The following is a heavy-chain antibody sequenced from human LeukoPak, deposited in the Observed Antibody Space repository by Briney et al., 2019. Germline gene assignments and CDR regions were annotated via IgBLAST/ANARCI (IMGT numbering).Heavy chain of an antibody. Sequence: GAAVKVSSKASGYTFTSYDISLGRQATGQGLEGMGWMNPNSGNTGYTQKFQGRATMTRNTSMSTAYIELSSLKSEDTAVYYCARTTESDYWYYFDYWGQGTLVTVSS. CDR2: MNPNSGNT. CDR1: GYTFTSYD. V-gene: IGHV1-8*01. J-gene: IGHJ4*02. CDR3: ARTTESDYWYYFDY. D-gene: IGHD2-8*02.